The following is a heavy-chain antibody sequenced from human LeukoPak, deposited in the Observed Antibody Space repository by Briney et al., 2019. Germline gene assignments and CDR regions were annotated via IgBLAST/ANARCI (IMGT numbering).Heavy chain of an antibody. CDR3: AKGIYDMDV. CDR2: ISGSRRST. Sequence: GGSLRLSCAASGFTFSSYAMSWVRQAPGKGLEWVSTISGSRRSTYYADSVKGRFAISRDNSKNTLYLQMNSLRAEDTAVYFCAKGIYDMDVWGQGTTVTVSS. V-gene: IGHV3-23*01. CDR1: GFTFSSYA. J-gene: IGHJ6*02.